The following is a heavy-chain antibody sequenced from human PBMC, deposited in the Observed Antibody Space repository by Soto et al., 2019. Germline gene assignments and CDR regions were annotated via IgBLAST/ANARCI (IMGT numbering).Heavy chain of an antibody. V-gene: IGHV4-4*02. D-gene: IGHD3-9*01. CDR2: ISHSGTS. CDR1: GGSISSSHW. J-gene: IGHJ3*01. CDR3: ARVVLTIPRGAFDA. Sequence: QVQLQESGPGLVKPSGTLSLTCAVSGGSISSSHWWTWVRQSPGKGLEYIGEISHSGTSNSNPSLKMRATLSVAKSKNHFSRTLPSVPAADTAVYYWARVVLTIPRGAFDAWGQGPLVIVSS.